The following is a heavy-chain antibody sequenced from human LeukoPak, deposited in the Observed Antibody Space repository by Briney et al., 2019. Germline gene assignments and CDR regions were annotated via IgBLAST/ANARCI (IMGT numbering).Heavy chain of an antibody. D-gene: IGHD2-2*01. CDR2: INPNSGFT. J-gene: IGHJ4*02. CDR3: ARDSCSSTSCLSIDDY. V-gene: IGHV1-2*02. CDR1: GYPVTGYY. Sequence: ASVKVSCKASGYPVTGYYLHWVRQAPGQGLEWMGWINPNSGFTNYAQKFQGRVTMTRDTSISTVYMELSRLRSDDTAVYYCARDSCSSTSCLSIDDYWGQGTLVTVSS.